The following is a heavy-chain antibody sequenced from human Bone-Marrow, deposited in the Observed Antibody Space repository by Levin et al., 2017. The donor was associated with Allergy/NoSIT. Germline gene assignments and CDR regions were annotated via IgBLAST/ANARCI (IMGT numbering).Heavy chain of an antibody. J-gene: IGHJ4*02. CDR3: ARAVAGLWDY. Sequence: GESLKISCAASGFTFNTYWMSWVRQAPGKGLEWVANIKQDGSQISYSDSVKGRFTISRDNAKNSLYLQMNSLRAEDTAVYYCARAVAGLWDYWGQGTLVTASS. CDR2: IKQDGSQI. V-gene: IGHV3-7*01. D-gene: IGHD6-19*01. CDR1: GFTFNTYW.